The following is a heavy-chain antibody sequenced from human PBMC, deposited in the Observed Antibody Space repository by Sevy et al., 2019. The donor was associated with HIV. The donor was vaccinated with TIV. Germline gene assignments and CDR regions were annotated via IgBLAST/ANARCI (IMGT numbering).Heavy chain of an antibody. CDR3: ARVRYNYGQHYFDY. D-gene: IGHD5-18*01. J-gene: IGHJ4*02. Sequence: GESLKISCTASGFTFSDYYMSWIRQAPGKGLELVSYSSSRNSYTNYAGSVKGRFTISRDNAKNSLYLQMNSLRAEDTAVYYCARVRYNYGQHYFDYWGQGTLVTVSS. CDR1: GFTFSDYY. CDR2: SSSRNSYT. V-gene: IGHV3-11*06.